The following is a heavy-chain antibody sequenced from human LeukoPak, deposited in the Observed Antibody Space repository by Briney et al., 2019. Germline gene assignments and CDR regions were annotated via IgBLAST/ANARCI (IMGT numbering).Heavy chain of an antibody. D-gene: IGHD4-11*01. CDR2: IYPGEGIYATATT. J-gene: IGHJ4*02. CDR1: GVSISAYY. V-gene: IGHV4-4*07. Sequence: PSETLPLTCSVSGVSISAYYWSWIRQSAGNRLEWIGRIYPGEGIYATATTSYNPSFKSRVTMSGDTSKNQLSLKLSSVTAADTAVYYCARDPTTVTTIFDSWGQGILVTVSS. CDR3: ARDPTTVTTIFDS.